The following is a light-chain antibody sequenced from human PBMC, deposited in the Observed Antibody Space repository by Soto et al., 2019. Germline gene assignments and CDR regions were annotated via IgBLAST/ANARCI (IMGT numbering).Light chain of an antibody. V-gene: IGKV4-1*01. J-gene: IGKJ4*01. CDR3: QQYYSNPELT. CDR2: WAS. CDR1: HILLYTSNNKNY. Sequence: IVMTQSPDSLALSLVESSTMNCKSSHILLYTSNNKNYLAWFQQKPGQPPRLLIYWASTRESGVPDRFSGSGSGTDFTLTISSLQSEDVAVYYCQQYYSNPELTFGGGTKVDI.